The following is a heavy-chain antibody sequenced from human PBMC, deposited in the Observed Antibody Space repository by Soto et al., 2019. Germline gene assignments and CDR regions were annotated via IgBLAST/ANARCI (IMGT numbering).Heavy chain of an antibody. D-gene: IGHD6-19*01. V-gene: IGHV3-21*01. CDR2: ISSSSSYI. CDR1: GFTFSSYS. CDR3: ARAYSSGWYVPSGEYYFDY. J-gene: IGHJ4*02. Sequence: GGSLRLSCAASGFTFSSYSMNWVRQAPGKGLEWVSSISSSSSYIYYADSVKGRFTISRDNAKNSLYLQMNSLRAEDTAVYYCARAYSSGWYVPSGEYYFDYWGQGTLVTVSS.